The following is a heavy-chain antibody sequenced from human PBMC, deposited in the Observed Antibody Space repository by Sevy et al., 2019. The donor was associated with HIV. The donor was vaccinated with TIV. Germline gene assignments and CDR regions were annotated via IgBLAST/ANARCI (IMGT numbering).Heavy chain of an antibody. V-gene: IGHV3-23*01. CDR3: AKDRVSGTYYTGDFDY. J-gene: IGHJ4*02. Sequence: GGSLRLSCAASGFTFSIYAMSWVRQAPGKGLEWVSVISITGGSTYYGDSVKGRFTISRDNSKNTLYLQMNTLRAEDTAVYYCAKDRVSGTYYTGDFDYWGQGTLVTVSS. CDR1: GFTFSIYA. CDR2: ISITGGST. D-gene: IGHD3-10*01.